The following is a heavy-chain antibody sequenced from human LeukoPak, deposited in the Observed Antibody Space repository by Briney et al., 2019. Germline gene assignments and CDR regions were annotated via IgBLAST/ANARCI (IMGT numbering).Heavy chain of an antibody. J-gene: IGHJ3*02. CDR1: GYSFTSYW. D-gene: IGHD4-17*01. V-gene: IGHV5-51*01. Sequence: GESLKISCKGSGYSFTSYWIGWVRQMPGKGLEWMGIIYPGDSDTRYSPSFQGQVTISADKSISTAYRQWSSLKASDTTMYYCARPIISTVTTFGAFDIWGQGTMVTVSS. CDR2: IYPGDSDT. CDR3: ARPIISTVTTFGAFDI.